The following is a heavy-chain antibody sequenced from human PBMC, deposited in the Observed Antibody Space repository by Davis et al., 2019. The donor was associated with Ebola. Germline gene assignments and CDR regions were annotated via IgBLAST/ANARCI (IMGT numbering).Heavy chain of an antibody. CDR1: RGTFSSYA. CDR3: ARDGYCSSTSCYAYGMDV. D-gene: IGHD2-2*03. V-gene: IGHV1-69*13. Sequence: AASVKVSCKASRGTFSSYAISWVRQAPGQGLEWMGGIIPLFGTANYAQKFQGRVTITADESTSTAYMELSSLRSEDTAVYYCARDGYCSSTSCYAYGMDVWGQGTTVTVSS. J-gene: IGHJ6*02. CDR2: IIPLFGTA.